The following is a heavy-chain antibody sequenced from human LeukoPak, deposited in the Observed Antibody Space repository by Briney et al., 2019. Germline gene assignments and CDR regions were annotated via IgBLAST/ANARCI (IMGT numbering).Heavy chain of an antibody. CDR3: ARDRELLGGGFDY. CDR2: IIPFATTP. D-gene: IGHD1-26*01. V-gene: IGHV1-69*13. J-gene: IGHJ4*02. Sequence: SVKVSCKGSGGTLSNYAISWVRQAPGQGLEWMGGIIPFATTPDYAQKFQGRVTISADDSTNTVYMELDSLTSEDTAVYYCARDRELLGGGFDYWGQGTLVTVSS. CDR1: GGTLSNYA.